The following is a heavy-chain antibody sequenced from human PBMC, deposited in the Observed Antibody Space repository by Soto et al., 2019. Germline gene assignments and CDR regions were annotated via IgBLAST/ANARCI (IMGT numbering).Heavy chain of an antibody. J-gene: IGHJ5*02. CDR3: VKYTVTEDLGES. CDR1: GFTFSSYA. CDR2: VSRVGTYT. Sequence: EVQWLESGGDVVRPGGSLRLSCAASGFTFSSYAMGWFRQAPGQGLEWVAGVSRVGTYTFYADSVGGRFSISGDDSRDTVDIYMKASRGDDTAVYFCVKYTVTEDLGESWGQGTLVSVSS. V-gene: IGHV3-23*01. D-gene: IGHD3-16*01.